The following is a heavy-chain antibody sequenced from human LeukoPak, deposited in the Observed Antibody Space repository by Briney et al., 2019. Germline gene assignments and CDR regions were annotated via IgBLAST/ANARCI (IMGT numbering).Heavy chain of an antibody. CDR1: GFTFSSYS. D-gene: IGHD2-8*01. J-gene: IGHJ4*02. V-gene: IGHV3-21*01. CDR2: ISSSSSYI. CDR3: ARDRSCTNGVCYLPIDY. Sequence: GGSLRLSCAASGFTFSSYSMNWVRQAPGKRLEWVSSISSSSSYIYYADSVKGRFTISRDNAKNSLYLQMNSLRAEDTAVYYCARDRSCTNGVCYLPIDYWGQGTLVTVSS.